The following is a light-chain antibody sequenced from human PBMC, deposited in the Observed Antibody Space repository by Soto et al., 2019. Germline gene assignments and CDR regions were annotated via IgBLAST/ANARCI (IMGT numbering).Light chain of an antibody. CDR3: LLHNRFKWT. CDR1: QGIRYD. Sequence: DIQMTQSPSSLSASVGDRVTINCRAIQGIRYDLGWYQQKPVNSPKRLIYAAFRLQSWVPSWFSGSGSGTDFTLTMRSLQPEELATYSWLLHNRFKWTFVQVTYADIK. J-gene: IGKJ1*01. CDR2: AAF. V-gene: IGKV1-17*01.